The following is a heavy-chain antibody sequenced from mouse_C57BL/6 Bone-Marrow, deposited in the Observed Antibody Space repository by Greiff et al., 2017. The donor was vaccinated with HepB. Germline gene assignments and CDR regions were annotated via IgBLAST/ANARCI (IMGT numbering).Heavy chain of an antibody. CDR1: GYTFTDHS. V-gene: IGHV1-78*01. Sequence: VQLQQSDAELVKPGASVKISCKASGYTFTDHSIHWMKQRPEQGLEWIGYIYPRDGSTKYNEKFKGKATLTADKSSITAYMQLNSLTSEDSAVYLCARPIYYCNYFDYWGQGTTLTVSS. D-gene: IGHD2-1*01. J-gene: IGHJ2*01. CDR3: ARPIYYCNYFDY. CDR2: IYPRDGST.